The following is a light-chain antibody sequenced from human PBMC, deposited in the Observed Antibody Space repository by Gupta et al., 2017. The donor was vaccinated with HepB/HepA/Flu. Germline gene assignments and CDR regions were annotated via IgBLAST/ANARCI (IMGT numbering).Light chain of an antibody. CDR1: SSNVGSNY. CDR2: RHN. CDR3: APWDDTLSGPV. V-gene: IGLV1-47*01. J-gene: IGLJ2*01. Sequence: QSVLTPPPSASGTPGQRVTISCSGGSSNVGSNYLYWYQQLPGTAPKLLIYRHNQRPSGVPDRFSGSMSGTSVSLAISGLRSEDESDYDCAPWDDTLSGPVFGGGTNLTVL.